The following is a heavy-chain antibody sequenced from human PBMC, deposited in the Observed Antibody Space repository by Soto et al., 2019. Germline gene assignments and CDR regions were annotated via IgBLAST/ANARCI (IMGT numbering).Heavy chain of an antibody. CDR2: ISAYNGNT. V-gene: IGHV1-18*01. Sequence: QVQLVQSGAEVKKPGASVKVSCKASGYTFTSYGISWVRQAPGQGLEWLGWISAYNGNTNYAQKLQGRVTMTTDTSTSTAYMELRSLRSDDTAVYYCARDSRGWYSGNVGHFDYWGQGTLVTVSS. CDR1: GYTFTSYG. CDR3: ARDSRGWYSGNVGHFDY. D-gene: IGHD1-26*01. J-gene: IGHJ4*02.